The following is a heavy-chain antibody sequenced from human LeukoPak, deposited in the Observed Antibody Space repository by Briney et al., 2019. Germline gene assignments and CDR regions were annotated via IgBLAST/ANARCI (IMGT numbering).Heavy chain of an antibody. CDR2: ISSSSTYI. CDR3: ARHGCPNCYHIDF. Sequence: PGGSLRLSCAASGFTFSRYSMNWFRQASGKGLEWVSSISSSSTYIFYGDSVKGRFTISRDNAQNSLYLQMNSLRAEDTAVYYCARHGCPNCYHIDFWGQGTLVTVSS. CDR1: GFTFSRYS. D-gene: IGHD2-2*01. J-gene: IGHJ4*02. V-gene: IGHV3-21*01.